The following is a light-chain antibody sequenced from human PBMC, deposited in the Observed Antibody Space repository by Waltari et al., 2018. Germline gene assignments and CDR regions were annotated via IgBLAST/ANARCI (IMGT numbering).Light chain of an antibody. CDR1: SSNTGNNA. CDR2: YDA. V-gene: IGLV1-36*01. CDR3: AAWDDSLNGPV. Sequence: QSVLTQPPSVSEAPRQRVTISCSGSSSNTGNNAVTCYQQLPGKAPKLLIYYDALRPSGVSARFSGSKSGTSAALAISGLQSEDEADYYCAAWDDSLNGPVFGGGTKLTVL. J-gene: IGLJ2*01.